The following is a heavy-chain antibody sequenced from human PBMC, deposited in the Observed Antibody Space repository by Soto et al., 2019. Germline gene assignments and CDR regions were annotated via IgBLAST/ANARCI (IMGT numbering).Heavy chain of an antibody. CDR1: GYTFTSYG. Sequence: ASVKVSCKASGYTFTSYGISWVRQAPGQGLEWMGWISAYNGNTNYAQKLQGRVTMTTDTSTSTAYMELRSLRSDDTAVYYCARYCTNGVCYLDYGMDVWGQGTTVTVSS. D-gene: IGHD2-8*01. CDR2: ISAYNGNT. CDR3: ARYCTNGVCYLDYGMDV. V-gene: IGHV1-18*01. J-gene: IGHJ6*02.